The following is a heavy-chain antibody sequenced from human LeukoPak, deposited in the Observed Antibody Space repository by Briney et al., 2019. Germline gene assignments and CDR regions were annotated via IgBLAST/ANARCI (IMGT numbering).Heavy chain of an antibody. V-gene: IGHV3-21*01. D-gene: IGHD3-9*01. J-gene: IGHJ4*02. CDR1: GFTFSSYS. CDR3: ARETGGILTGYFYFDY. CDR2: ISSSSGYI. Sequence: GGSLRLSCAASGFTFSSYSMNWVRQAPGKGLEWVSSISSSSGYIYYADSVKGRFTISRDNAKNSLYLQMNSLRAEDTAVYYCARETGGILTGYFYFDYWGQGTLVTVSS.